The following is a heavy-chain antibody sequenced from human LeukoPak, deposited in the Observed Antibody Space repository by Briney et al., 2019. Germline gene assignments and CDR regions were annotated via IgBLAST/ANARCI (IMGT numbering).Heavy chain of an antibody. CDR1: GFTFSSYN. D-gene: IGHD4-17*01. V-gene: IGHV3-66*01. Sequence: GGSLRLSCAASGFTFSSYNMNWVRQAPGKGLEWVSVIYSGGSAYYADSVKGRFTISRDNSKNTLYLQMNSLRAEDTAVYYCAREGDGDYVFRYFDYWGQGTLVTVSS. CDR3: AREGDGDYVFRYFDY. J-gene: IGHJ4*02. CDR2: IYSGGSA.